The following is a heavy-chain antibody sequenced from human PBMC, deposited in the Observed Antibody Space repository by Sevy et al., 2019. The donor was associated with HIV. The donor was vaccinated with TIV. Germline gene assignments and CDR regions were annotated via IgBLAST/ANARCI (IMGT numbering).Heavy chain of an antibody. J-gene: IGHJ6*02. Sequence: GGSLRLSCAASGFTFSDYYMSWIRQAPGKGLGWVSYISSSGSTIYYADSVKGRFTISRDNAKNSLYLQMNSLRAEDTAVYYCARDGGYCSSTSCYDTIFYYYYGMDVWGQGTTVTVSS. D-gene: IGHD2-2*01. V-gene: IGHV3-11*01. CDR1: GFTFSDYY. CDR3: ARDGGYCSSTSCYDTIFYYYYGMDV. CDR2: ISSSGSTI.